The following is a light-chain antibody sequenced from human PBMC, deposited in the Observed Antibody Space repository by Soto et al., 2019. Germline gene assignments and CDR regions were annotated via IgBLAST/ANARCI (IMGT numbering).Light chain of an antibody. CDR2: VSS. V-gene: IGKV1-39*01. J-gene: IGKJ4*01. CDR1: QGIRND. Sequence: DVQMSQSPSSLSSSVGDRFTITCRASQGIRNDLNWYQQKPGKAPNLLIYVSSSLQSGVPSRFSGSGSGTDFTLTISSLQPEDFATYYCQQTYSAPLTFGGGTKVDIK. CDR3: QQTYSAPLT.